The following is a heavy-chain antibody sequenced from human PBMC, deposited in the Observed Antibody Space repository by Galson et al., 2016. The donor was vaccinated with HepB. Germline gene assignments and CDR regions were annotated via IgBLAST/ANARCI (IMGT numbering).Heavy chain of an antibody. CDR3: ARLGGATVGLVYSAMDV. J-gene: IGHJ6*02. CDR2: IDPSDSHV. CDR1: GYNFKNHW. Sequence: QSGAEVKKPGESLRISCTGSGYNFKNHWISWVRQMPGKGLEWMGKIDPSDSHVGYSPAFQGHVAMSVDRSNSTAYLQWRSLKASDTAMYHCARLGGATVGLVYSAMDVWGQGTTVTVS. D-gene: IGHD3-16*01. V-gene: IGHV5-10-1*01.